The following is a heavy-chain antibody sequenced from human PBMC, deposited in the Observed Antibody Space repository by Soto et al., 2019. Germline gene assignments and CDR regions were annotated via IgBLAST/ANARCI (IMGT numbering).Heavy chain of an antibody. V-gene: IGHV3-30-3*01. CDR3: ARDRGYYYDRYGMDV. CDR2: ISYDGSNK. D-gene: IGHD3-22*01. J-gene: IGHJ6*02. CDR1: GFTFSSYA. Sequence: QVQLVESGGGVVQPGRSLRLSCAASGFTFSSYAMHWVRQAPGKGLEWVAVISYDGSNKYYADSVKGRFTISRDNSKNTLYLQMNSLRAEDTAVYYCARDRGYYYDRYGMDVWGQGTTVTVSS.